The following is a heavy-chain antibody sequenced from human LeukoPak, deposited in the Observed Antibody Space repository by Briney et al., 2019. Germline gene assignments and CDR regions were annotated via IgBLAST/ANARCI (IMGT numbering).Heavy chain of an antibody. CDR2: ITSSASST. Sequence: GGSLRLSCAASGFTFSSYVMSWVRQASGKGLEWVSRITSSASSTFYADSVKGRFTISRDNSKNTLYLQMNNLRAEDTAVYYCAREHRASNRSLDYWGQGTLVTVSS. CDR3: AREHRASNRSLDY. V-gene: IGHV3-23*01. D-gene: IGHD1-14*01. CDR1: GFTFSSYV. J-gene: IGHJ4*02.